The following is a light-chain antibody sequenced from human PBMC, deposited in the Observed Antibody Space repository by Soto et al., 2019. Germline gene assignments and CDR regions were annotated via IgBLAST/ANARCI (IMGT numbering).Light chain of an antibody. Sequence: DIQMTQSPSSLGASVGDRVTISCRASQGIANYLAWYQQKPGEVPKLLIFAASTLHSGVSSRFTGSGSGTEFTLTISSLQPEDVATYSCQQYNWPPFTFGPGTKVEIK. CDR3: QQYNWPPFT. J-gene: IGKJ3*01. CDR2: AAS. V-gene: IGKV1-27*01. CDR1: QGIANY.